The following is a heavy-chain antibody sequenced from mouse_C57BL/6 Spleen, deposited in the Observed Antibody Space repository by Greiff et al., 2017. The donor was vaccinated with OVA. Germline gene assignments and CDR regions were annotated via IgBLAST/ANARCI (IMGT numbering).Heavy chain of an antibody. D-gene: IGHD1-1*01. CDR2: IYPSDSET. Sequence: VQLQQPGAELVRPGSSVKLSCKASGYTFTSYWMDWVKQRPGQGLEWIGNIYPSDSETHYNQKFKDKATLTVDKSSSTAYMQLSSLTSEDSAVYYCARHYGSSYDWYFDVWGTGTTVTVSS. J-gene: IGHJ1*03. CDR1: GYTFTSYW. CDR3: ARHYGSSYDWYFDV. V-gene: IGHV1-61*01.